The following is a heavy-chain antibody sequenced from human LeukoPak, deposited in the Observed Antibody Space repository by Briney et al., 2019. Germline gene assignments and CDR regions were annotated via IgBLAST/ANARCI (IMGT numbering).Heavy chain of an antibody. CDR1: GYTFTGYY. J-gene: IGHJ4*02. CDR3: AREAMVRGIRGFDY. V-gene: IGHV1-2*02. CDR2: INPNSGGT. Sequence: ASVKVSCKASGYTFTGYYLHWVRQAPGQGLEWMGWINPNSGGTNYAQKFQGRVTMTRDTSISTAYMELSRLRSDDTAVYYCAREAMVRGIRGFDYWGQGTLVTVSS. D-gene: IGHD3-10*01.